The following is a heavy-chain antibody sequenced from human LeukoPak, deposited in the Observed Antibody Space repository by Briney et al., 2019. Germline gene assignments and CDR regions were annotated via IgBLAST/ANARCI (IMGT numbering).Heavy chain of an antibody. J-gene: IGHJ4*02. Sequence: SETLSLTCTVSDGSISSYYWTWIRQPPGKGLEWIGCMYNSGSINYNPSLKSRVTISVDTSKSQFSLKLNSVTAADTAVYYCARNYYDSSGYYYDDYWGQGTLVTVSS. V-gene: IGHV4-59*08. D-gene: IGHD3-22*01. CDR3: ARNYYDSSGYYYDDY. CDR1: DGSISSYY. CDR2: MYNSGSI.